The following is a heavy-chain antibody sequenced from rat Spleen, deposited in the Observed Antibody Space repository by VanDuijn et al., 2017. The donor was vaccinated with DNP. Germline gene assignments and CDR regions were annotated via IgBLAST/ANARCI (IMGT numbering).Heavy chain of an antibody. CDR2: VNTGSGDT. CDR1: GYTFTSYY. V-gene: IGHV1-43*01. J-gene: IGHJ1*01. D-gene: IGHD1-4*01. CDR3: ARRRLPYWYFDF. Sequence: QIQLQQSGAELAKPGSSVKISCKASGYTFTSYYISWIKQTTGQGLEYIGYVNTGSGDTNYNAKFKGKATLTVDTSSSTAFMQLSSLTPGDSAVYYCARRRLPYWYFDFWGPGAMVTVSS.